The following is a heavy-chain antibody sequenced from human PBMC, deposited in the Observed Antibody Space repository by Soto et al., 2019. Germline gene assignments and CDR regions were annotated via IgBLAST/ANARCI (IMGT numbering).Heavy chain of an antibody. CDR1: GFTFSSYG. J-gene: IGHJ4*02. CDR3: ARDGRITIFGVVIIPGNPLDY. CDR2: IWYDGSNK. V-gene: IGHV3-33*01. Sequence: QVQLVESGGGVVQPGRSLRLSCAASGFTFSSYGRHWVRQAPGKGLEWVAVIWYDGSNKYYADSVKGRFTISRDNSKNTLYLQMNSLRAEDTAVYYCARDGRITIFGVVIIPGNPLDYWGQGTLVTVSS. D-gene: IGHD3-3*01.